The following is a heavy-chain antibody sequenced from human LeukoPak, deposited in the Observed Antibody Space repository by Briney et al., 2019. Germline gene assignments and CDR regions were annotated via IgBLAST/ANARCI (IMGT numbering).Heavy chain of an antibody. J-gene: IGHJ4*02. CDR1: GFTFDVYA. Sequence: GGSLRPSCAASGFTFDVYAMHWVRQPQGKGLEWVSGISWNSGSIGYADSVKGRFTISRDNAKNSLYLQMNSLRAEDTALYYCAKAFRAKDDYWGQGTLVTVSS. CDR2: ISWNSGSI. CDR3: AKAFRAKDDY. V-gene: IGHV3-9*01. D-gene: IGHD4/OR15-4a*01.